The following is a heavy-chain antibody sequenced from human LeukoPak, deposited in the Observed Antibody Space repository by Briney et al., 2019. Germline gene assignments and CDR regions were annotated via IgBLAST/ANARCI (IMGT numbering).Heavy chain of an antibody. CDR2: INGDESST. D-gene: IGHD1-26*01. V-gene: IGHV3-74*01. J-gene: IGHJ4*02. CDR3: ARGAKWAYYFDY. Sequence: PGGSLRLSCVASGFIFGEYGMTWVRQIPGKGLEWVSRINGDESSTNYADSVKGRFTISRDNAKDTLYLHLNSLTAEDTAVYYCARGAKWAYYFDYWGQGTLVTVSS. CDR1: GFIFGEYG.